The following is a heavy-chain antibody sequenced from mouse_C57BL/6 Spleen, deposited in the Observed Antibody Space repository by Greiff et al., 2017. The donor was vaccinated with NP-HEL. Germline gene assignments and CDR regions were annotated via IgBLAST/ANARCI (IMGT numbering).Heavy chain of an antibody. CDR2: INPSSGYT. CDR1: GYTFTSYT. Sequence: QVHVKQSGAELARPGASVKMSCKASGYTFTSYTMHWVKQRPGQGLEWIGYINPSSGYTKYNQKFKDKATLTADKSSSTAYMQLSSLTSEDSAVYYCATYDYDGEDYYAMDYWGQGTSVTVSS. J-gene: IGHJ4*01. CDR3: ATYDYDGEDYYAMDY. D-gene: IGHD2-4*01. V-gene: IGHV1-4*01.